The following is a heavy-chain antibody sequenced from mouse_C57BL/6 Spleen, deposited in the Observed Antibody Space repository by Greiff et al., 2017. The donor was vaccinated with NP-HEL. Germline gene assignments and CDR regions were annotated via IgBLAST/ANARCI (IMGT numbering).Heavy chain of an antibody. CDR1: GYAFSSYW. V-gene: IGHV1-80*01. D-gene: IGHD1-1*01. CDR2: IYPGDGDT. J-gene: IGHJ4*01. Sequence: QVTLKESGAELVKPGASVKISCKASGYAFSSYWMNWVKQRPGKGLEWIGQIYPGDGDTNYNGKFKGKATLTADKSSSTAYMQLSSLTSEDSAVYFCARDYYGSTGYAMDYWGQGTSVTVSS. CDR3: ARDYYGSTGYAMDY.